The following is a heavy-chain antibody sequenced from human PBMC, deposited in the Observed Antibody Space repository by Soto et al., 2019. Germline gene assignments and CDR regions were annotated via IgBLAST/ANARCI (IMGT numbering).Heavy chain of an antibody. Sequence: QTTLKESGPTLVKPTQTLTLTCTFSGFSLSTSGVGVGWIRQRPGKALQWLEFIYWDDDKRYGPSLKSRLTTTKDTSKNQVVVTRTNMDPVDTATYYCAHSLEAAAGHSLYALDIWGQGTMVTVSS. V-gene: IGHV2-5*05. D-gene: IGHD6-13*01. CDR3: AHSLEAAAGHSLYALDI. CDR2: IYWDDDK. CDR1: GFSLSTSGVG. J-gene: IGHJ3*02.